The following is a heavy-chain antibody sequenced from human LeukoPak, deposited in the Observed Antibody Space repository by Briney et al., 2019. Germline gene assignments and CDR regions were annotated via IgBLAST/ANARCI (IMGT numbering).Heavy chain of an antibody. Sequence: GRSLRLSCVASGFTFSSYGMHWVRQAPGKGLEGVAVISYDGSNTYYSDSVQGRFTISRDNSKKTLYLQMNSLRAVDTAVYYCAKALLDQWGIVAVIRGIDYWGQGSLVTVSS. V-gene: IGHV3-30*18. CDR2: ISYDGSNT. CDR1: GFTFSSYG. D-gene: IGHD3-22*01. J-gene: IGHJ4*02. CDR3: AKALLDQWGIVAVIRGIDY.